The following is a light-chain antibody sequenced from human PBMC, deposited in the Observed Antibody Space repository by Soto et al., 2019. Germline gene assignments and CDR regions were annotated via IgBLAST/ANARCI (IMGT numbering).Light chain of an antibody. CDR2: DAS. CDR3: QQRSNWPSIT. Sequence: EIVLTQSPGTLSLSPGERATLSCRASQSVSRSHLAWFQQKPGQAPRLLIYDASNRATGIPDRFSGSGSGTDFTLTISSLEPEDFAVYYCQQRSNWPSITFGQGTRLEIK. CDR1: QSVSRSH. V-gene: IGKV3D-20*02. J-gene: IGKJ5*01.